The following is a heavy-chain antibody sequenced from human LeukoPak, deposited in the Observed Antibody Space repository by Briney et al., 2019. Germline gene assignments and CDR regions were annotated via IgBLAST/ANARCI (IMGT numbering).Heavy chain of an antibody. D-gene: IGHD3-9*01. V-gene: IGHV3-73*01. CDR1: GFTFSGSA. CDR3: AKDKRYFDLGASYMDV. J-gene: IGHJ6*03. CDR2: IRSKANSYAT. Sequence: GGSLKLSCAASGFTFSGSAMHWVRQASGKGLEWVGRIRSKANSYATAYAASVKGRFTISRDDSKNTAYLQMNSLRAEDTAVYYCAKDKRYFDLGASYMDVWGKGTTVTVSS.